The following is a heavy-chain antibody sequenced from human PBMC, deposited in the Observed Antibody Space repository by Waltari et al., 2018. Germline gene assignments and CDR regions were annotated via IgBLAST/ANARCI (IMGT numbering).Heavy chain of an antibody. V-gene: IGHV4-39*07. CDR3: VRGYPDIVATISDY. CDR2: FYKSGTI. Sequence: QLQLQESGPGLVKPSETLSLTCTVSRSSIRNNNYYWGWVRQPPGKGLEWIGSFYKSGTIYYNPSLKSRVTISVDTSNNQFSLKLNSVTAADTAVYYCVRGYPDIVATISDYWGQGTLVIVSS. D-gene: IGHD5-12*01. J-gene: IGHJ4*02. CDR1: RSSIRNNNYY.